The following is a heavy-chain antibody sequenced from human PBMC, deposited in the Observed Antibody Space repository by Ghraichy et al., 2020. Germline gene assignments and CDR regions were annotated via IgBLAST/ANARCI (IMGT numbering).Heavy chain of an antibody. Sequence: SETLSLMCSVSGGSIRPHYWSWIRQSPGKGLEWIGYVHYTGGTDYDPSLKSRVTISLDTSKNQFSLTLTSVTAADTAVYYCARRGRGYSLYYYGLDDWGRGTTVTVSS. CDR3: ARRGRGYSLYYYGLDD. CDR1: GGSIRPHY. J-gene: IGHJ6*02. CDR2: VHYTGGT. V-gene: IGHV4-59*08. D-gene: IGHD5-18*01.